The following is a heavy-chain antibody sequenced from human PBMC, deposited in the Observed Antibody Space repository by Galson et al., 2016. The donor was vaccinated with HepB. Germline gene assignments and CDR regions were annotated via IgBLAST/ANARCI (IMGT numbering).Heavy chain of an antibody. CDR3: AKEDGGSGSYLEY. CDR1: GFIFSSYG. Sequence: PLRLSCAASGFIFSSYGMHWVRQAPGKGLEWVSVISKDGRIKNYAESEKGRFTISRDNSKNTLYLQMNTLRVEDTAVYYCAKEDGGSGSYLEYWGQGTLVTVSS. J-gene: IGHJ4*02. CDR2: ISKDGRIK. V-gene: IGHV3-30*18. D-gene: IGHD3-10*01.